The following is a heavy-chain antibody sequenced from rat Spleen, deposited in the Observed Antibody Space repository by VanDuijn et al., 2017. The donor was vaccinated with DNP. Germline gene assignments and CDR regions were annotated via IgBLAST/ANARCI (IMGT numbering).Heavy chain of an antibody. CDR3: ARDLLRWRRGFAY. Sequence: QVQLKESGPGLVQPSQTLSLTCTVAGFSLTSNSVHWVRQPPGKGLELMGVIWNFGGTRYHSTLTSRLTITKDTSKSQVFLKMNSLQTEDTATYYCARDLLRWRRGFAYWGQGTLVTVSS. J-gene: IGHJ3*01. CDR2: IWNFGGT. V-gene: IGHV2-41*01. D-gene: IGHD1-11*01. CDR1: GFSLTSNS.